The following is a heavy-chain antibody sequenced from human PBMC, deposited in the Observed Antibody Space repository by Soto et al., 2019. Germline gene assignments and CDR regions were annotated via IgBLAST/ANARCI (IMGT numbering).Heavy chain of an antibody. CDR1: GFSFSSFG. CDR3: TREGSFGGGAIVAWFDP. J-gene: IGHJ5*02. D-gene: IGHD1-26*01. Sequence: QEQLAESGGGVVQPGTSLRLSCTASGFSFSSFGMNWVRQAPGKGLEWVALIWYDGSKEYYADSVKGRFTISRDDSKNTLYLQTDSLSAEDTAVYYRTREGSFGGGAIVAWFDPWGQGTLVTVSS. CDR2: IWYDGSKE. V-gene: IGHV3-33*08.